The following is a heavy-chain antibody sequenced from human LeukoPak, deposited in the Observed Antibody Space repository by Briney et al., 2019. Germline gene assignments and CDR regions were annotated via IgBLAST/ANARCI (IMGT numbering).Heavy chain of an antibody. D-gene: IGHD6-25*01. CDR1: GGSFSGYY. V-gene: IGHV4-30-2*01. Sequence: SETLSLTCAVYGGSFSGYYWSWIRQPPGKGLEWIGYIYHSGSTYYNPSLKSRVTISVDRSKNQFSLKLSSVTAADTAVYYCARVSATEGMDVWGQGTTVTVSS. CDR2: IYHSGST. CDR3: ARVSATEGMDV. J-gene: IGHJ6*02.